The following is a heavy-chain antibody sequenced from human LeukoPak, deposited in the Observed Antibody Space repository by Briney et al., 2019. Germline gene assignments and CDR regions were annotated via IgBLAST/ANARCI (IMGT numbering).Heavy chain of an antibody. Sequence: GGSLRLSCAASGFTFSSYWMHWVRQAPGKGLEWVSSISSSSSYIYYADSVKGRFTISRDNAKNSLYLQMNSLRAEDTAVYYCAKDRGAWYPQYYFDYWGQGTLVTVSS. CDR2: ISSSSSYI. CDR1: GFTFSSYW. V-gene: IGHV3-21*01. CDR3: AKDRGAWYPQYYFDY. D-gene: IGHD3-10*01. J-gene: IGHJ4*02.